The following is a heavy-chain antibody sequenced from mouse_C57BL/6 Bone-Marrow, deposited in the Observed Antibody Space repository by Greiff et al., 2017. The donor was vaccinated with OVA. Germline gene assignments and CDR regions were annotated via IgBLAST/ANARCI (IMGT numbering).Heavy chain of an antibody. Sequence: EVQLVESGGGLVKPGGSLKLSCAASGFTFSSYAMSWVRQTPEKRLEWVATISDGGSYTYYPDNVKGRFTISRDNAKNNLYLQMSHLKSEDTAMYYCARDWWTWFAYWGQGTLVTVSA. CDR2: ISDGGSYT. V-gene: IGHV5-4*01. J-gene: IGHJ3*01. CDR3: ARDWWTWFAY. CDR1: GFTFSSYA. D-gene: IGHD1-1*02.